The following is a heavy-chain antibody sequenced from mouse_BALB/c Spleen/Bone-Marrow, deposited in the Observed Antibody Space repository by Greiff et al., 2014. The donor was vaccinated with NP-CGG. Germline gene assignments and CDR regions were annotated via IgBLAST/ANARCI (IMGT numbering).Heavy chain of an antibody. Sequence: VQLKESGPELVKPGASMKISCKTSGYSFTGYTMNWVKQSHGKNLEWIGLINPYNGGTSYNQNVKGKATLTVDKASSTAYLEQFSLTSEGAAVYYCAIYYGSSWYFDVWGAGTTVTVSS. J-gene: IGHJ1*01. D-gene: IGHD1-1*01. CDR1: GYSFTGYT. CDR2: INPYNGGT. CDR3: AIYYGSSWYFDV. V-gene: IGHV1-31*01.